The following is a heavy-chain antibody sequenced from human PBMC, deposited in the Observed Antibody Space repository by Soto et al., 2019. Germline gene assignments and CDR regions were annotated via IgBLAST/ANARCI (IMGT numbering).Heavy chain of an antibody. CDR2: IYSGGST. J-gene: IGHJ1*01. Sequence: EVQLVESGGGLVQPGGSLRLSCAASGFTVSSNYMSWVRQAPGKGLEWVSVIYSGGSTYYADSVKGRFTISRDNSKNTLFLQTNGLRAEDTAVYYCARDMVRGLYPEYFQHWGQGTLFTVSS. D-gene: IGHD3-10*01. CDR1: GFTVSSNY. V-gene: IGHV3-66*01. CDR3: ARDMVRGLYPEYFQH.